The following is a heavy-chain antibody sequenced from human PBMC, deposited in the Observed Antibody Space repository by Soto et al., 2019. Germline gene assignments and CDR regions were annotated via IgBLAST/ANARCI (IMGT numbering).Heavy chain of an antibody. V-gene: IGHV1-69*06. CDR3: ARDPGGYYYDSSGYYLSHY. Sequence: RASVKVSCKASGGTFSSYAISWVRQAPGQGLEWMGGIIPIFGTANYAQKFQGRVTITADKSTSAAYMELSSLRSEDTAVYYCARDPGGYYYDSSGYYLSHYWGQGTLVTVSS. CDR1: GGTFSSYA. CDR2: IIPIFGTA. D-gene: IGHD3-22*01. J-gene: IGHJ4*02.